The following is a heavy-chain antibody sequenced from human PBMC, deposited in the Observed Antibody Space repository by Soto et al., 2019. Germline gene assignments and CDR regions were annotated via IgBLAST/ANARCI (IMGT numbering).Heavy chain of an antibody. V-gene: IGHV4-59*01. J-gene: IGHJ5*02. Sequence: PSETLSLTCTVSGGSISSYYWSWIRQPPGKGLEWIGYIYYSGSTNYNPSLKSRVTISVDTSKNQFSLKLSSVTAADTAVYYCARVSGAYCGGDCYSWWFAPWGQGTLVTVSS. D-gene: IGHD2-21*02. CDR2: IYYSGST. CDR3: ARVSGAYCGGDCYSWWFAP. CDR1: GGSISSYY.